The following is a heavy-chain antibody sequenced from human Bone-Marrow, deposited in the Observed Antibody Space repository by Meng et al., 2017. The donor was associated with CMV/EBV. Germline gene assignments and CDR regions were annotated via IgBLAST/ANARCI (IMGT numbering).Heavy chain of an antibody. Sequence: GESLKISCAASGFTFSSYWMSWVRQAPGKGLEWVANIKQDGSEKYYVDSVKGRFTISRDNAKNSLYLQMNSLRAEDTAVYYCARDLSRPKTIFGVVTIYYYYGMDVWGQGPTVPVPS. CDR1: GFTFSSYW. J-gene: IGHJ6*02. V-gene: IGHV3-7*01. D-gene: IGHD3-3*01. CDR3: ARDLSRPKTIFGVVTIYYYYGMDV. CDR2: IKQDGSEK.